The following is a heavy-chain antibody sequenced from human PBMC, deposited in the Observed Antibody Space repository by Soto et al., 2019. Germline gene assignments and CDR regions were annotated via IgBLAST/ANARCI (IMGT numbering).Heavy chain of an antibody. V-gene: IGHV3-13*05. CDR2: IGTAGDP. J-gene: IGHJ4*02. D-gene: IGHD3-10*01. CDR3: ARDYYTSGSTYNFVAY. CDR1: GFILSGYD. Sequence: PGGSLRLSCVASGFILSGYDMHWVRQATGECLEWVSAIGTAGDPYYSGSVKGRFTISRGNAENSVYLQMNSLRAEDTAVYFCARDYYTSGSTYNFVAYWGQGXLVTVSS.